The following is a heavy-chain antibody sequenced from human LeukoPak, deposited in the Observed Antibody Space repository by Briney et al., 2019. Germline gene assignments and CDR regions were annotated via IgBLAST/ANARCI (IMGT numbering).Heavy chain of an antibody. CDR2: INPNSGGT. CDR1: GYTFTGYY. D-gene: IGHD5-24*01. V-gene: IGHV1-2*02. Sequence: RASVKVSCKASGYTFTGYYMHWVRQAPGQGLEWMGWINPNSGGTNYAQKLQGRVTMTTDTSTSTAYMELRSLRSDDTAVYYCARDRSDGYSPDAFDIWGQGTMVTVSS. J-gene: IGHJ3*02. CDR3: ARDRSDGYSPDAFDI.